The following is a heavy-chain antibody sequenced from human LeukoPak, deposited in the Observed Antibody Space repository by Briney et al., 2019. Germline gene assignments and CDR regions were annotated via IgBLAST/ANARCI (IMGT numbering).Heavy chain of an antibody. V-gene: IGHV1-69*04. CDR3: ARDRRMYYYDSSGYYYDAFDI. Sequence: GASVKVSCKASGGTFSNYAISWVRQAPGQGLEWMGRIIPILGIANYARKFQGRVTITADKSASTAYMELSILRSEDTAVYYCARDRRMYYYDSSGYYYDAFDIWGQGTMVTVS. J-gene: IGHJ3*02. D-gene: IGHD3-22*01. CDR2: IIPILGIA. CDR1: GGTFSNYA.